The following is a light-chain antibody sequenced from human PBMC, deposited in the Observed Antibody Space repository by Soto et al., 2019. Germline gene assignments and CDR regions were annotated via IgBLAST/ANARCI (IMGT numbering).Light chain of an antibody. Sequence: QSVLTQPASVSGSPGQSITISCTGTSSDFGDFNYVFWYQQHPGKAPKLLIYDVSNRPSGVSNRFSGSKSGATASLTISGLQAEDEADYYCTSYTTSITYVFGTGPKVTVL. CDR1: SSDFGDFNY. V-gene: IGLV2-14*03. CDR2: DVS. CDR3: TSYTTSITYV. J-gene: IGLJ1*01.